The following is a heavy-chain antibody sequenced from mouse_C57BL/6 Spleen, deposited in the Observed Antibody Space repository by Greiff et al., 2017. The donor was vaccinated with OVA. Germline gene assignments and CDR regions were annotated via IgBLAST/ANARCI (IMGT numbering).Heavy chain of an antibody. CDR3: ARETTVVANGAMDY. J-gene: IGHJ4*01. CDR1: GYTFTDYY. V-gene: IGHV1-19*01. D-gene: IGHD1-1*01. Sequence: VQLQQSGPVLVKPGASVKMSCKASGYTFTDYYMNWVKQSHGKSLEWIGVINPYNGGTSYNQKFKGKATLTVDKSSSTAYMELNSLTSEDSAVYYCARETTVVANGAMDYWGQGTSVTVSS. CDR2: INPYNGGT.